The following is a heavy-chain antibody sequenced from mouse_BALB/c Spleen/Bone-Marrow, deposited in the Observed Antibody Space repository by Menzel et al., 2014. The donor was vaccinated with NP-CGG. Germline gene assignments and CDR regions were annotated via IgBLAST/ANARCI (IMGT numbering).Heavy chain of an antibody. CDR3: NGNYYAMDY. CDR2: IDPENGDT. CDR1: GFNIKDYY. V-gene: IGHV14-4*02. D-gene: IGHD2-1*01. J-gene: IGHJ4*01. Sequence: EVKLQESRAELVRSGASVKLSCTASGFNIKDYYMHWVKQRPEQGLEWIGWIDPENGDTEYAPKFQGKATMTADTSSNTAYLQLSSLTSEDTAVYYCNGNYYAMDYWGQGTSVTVSS.